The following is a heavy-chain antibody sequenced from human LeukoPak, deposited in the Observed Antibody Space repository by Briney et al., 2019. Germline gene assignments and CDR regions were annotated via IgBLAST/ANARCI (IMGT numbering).Heavy chain of an antibody. CDR1: GFTFSDYY. D-gene: IGHD6-19*01. Sequence: GGSLRLSCAASGFTFSDYYMSWIRQAPGKGLEWVSYISSSGSTIYYADSVKGRFTISRGNAKNSLYLQMNSLRAEDTAVYYCARDLQYSSGWYRDWGQGTLVTVSS. CDR3: ARDLQYSSGWYRD. CDR2: ISSSGSTI. V-gene: IGHV3-11*01. J-gene: IGHJ4*02.